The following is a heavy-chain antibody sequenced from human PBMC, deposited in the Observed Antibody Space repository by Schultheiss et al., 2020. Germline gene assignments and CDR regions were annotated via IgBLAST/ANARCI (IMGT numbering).Heavy chain of an antibody. CDR2: IYYSGST. Sequence: SETLSLTCTVSGGSISSYYWSWIRQPPGKGLEWIGYIYYSGSTNYNPSLKSRVTISVDTSKNQFSLKLSSVTAADTAVYYCARAYSSNWYYYGMDVWGQGTTVTVSS. J-gene: IGHJ6*02. CDR1: GGSISSYY. CDR3: ARAYSSNWYYYGMDV. V-gene: IGHV4-59*01. D-gene: IGHD6-13*01.